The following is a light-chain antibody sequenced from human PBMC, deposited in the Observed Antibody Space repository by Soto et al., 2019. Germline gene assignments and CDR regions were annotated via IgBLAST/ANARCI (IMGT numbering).Light chain of an antibody. V-gene: IGLV2-14*01. CDR1: SSDVGGYNY. Sequence: VLTQAASVSVSPGQSITISCTRTSSDVGGYNYVSWYQQHPGKAPKLMIYDVSNRPSGVSNRFSGSKSGNTASLTISGLQAEDEADYYCNSYTTSSTYVFGTGTRSPS. CDR2: DVS. J-gene: IGLJ1*01. CDR3: NSYTTSSTYV.